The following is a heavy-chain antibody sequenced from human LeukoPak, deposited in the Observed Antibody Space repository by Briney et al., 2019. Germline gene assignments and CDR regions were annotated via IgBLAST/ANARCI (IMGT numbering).Heavy chain of an antibody. Sequence: GGSLRLSCAASGFTFSDYYLTWIRQAPGKGLEWLSYISSGGSAIYYADSVKGRFTISRDNTKNSVYLQMNSLRAEDTAVYYCAKDRSYRIAAVRPDYWGQGTLVTVSS. CDR3: AKDRSYRIAAVRPDY. D-gene: IGHD6-13*01. V-gene: IGHV3-11*01. J-gene: IGHJ4*02. CDR2: ISSGGSAI. CDR1: GFTFSDYY.